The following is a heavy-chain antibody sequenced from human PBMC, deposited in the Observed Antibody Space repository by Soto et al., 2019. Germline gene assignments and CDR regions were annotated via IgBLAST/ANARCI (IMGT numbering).Heavy chain of an antibody. CDR3: ARDGGHRDRDYYYYGMDV. Sequence: QVQLVQSGAEVKKPGSSVKVSCKASGGTFSSYAISWVRQAPGQGLEWMGGIIPIFGTANYAQKFQGRVTITADESTSTAYMELSSLRSEDTAVYYCARDGGHRDRDYYYYGMDVWGQGTTVTVSS. CDR1: GGTFSSYA. CDR2: IIPIFGTA. J-gene: IGHJ6*02. D-gene: IGHD3-16*01. V-gene: IGHV1-69*01.